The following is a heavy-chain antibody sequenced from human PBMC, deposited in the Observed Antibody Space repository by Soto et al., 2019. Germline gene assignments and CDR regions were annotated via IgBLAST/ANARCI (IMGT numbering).Heavy chain of an antibody. J-gene: IGHJ2*01. Sequence: EVQLVESGGGLVQPGGSLRLSCAASGFTFSSYEMNWVRQAPGKGLEWVSYISSSGSTIYYADSVKGRFTISRDNAKNSLYLQMNSLRAEDTAVYYCASFPPSVDYWYFDLWGRGTLVTVSS. CDR2: ISSSGSTI. V-gene: IGHV3-48*03. CDR3: ASFPPSVDYWYFDL. CDR1: GFTFSSYE.